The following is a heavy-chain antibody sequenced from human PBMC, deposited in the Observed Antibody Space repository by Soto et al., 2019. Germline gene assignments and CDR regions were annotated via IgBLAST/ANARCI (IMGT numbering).Heavy chain of an antibody. D-gene: IGHD2-15*01. CDR3: ARDRYCSGGSRYPGDGMDV. CDR2: ISAYNGNT. CDR1: GYTFTSYG. Sequence: ASVKVSCKASGYTFTSYGISWVRQAPGQGLEWMGWISAYNGNTNYAQKLQGRVTMTTDTSTSTAYMELRSLRSDDTAVYYCARDRYCSGGSRYPGDGMDVWGQGTTVTVSS. V-gene: IGHV1-18*04. J-gene: IGHJ6*02.